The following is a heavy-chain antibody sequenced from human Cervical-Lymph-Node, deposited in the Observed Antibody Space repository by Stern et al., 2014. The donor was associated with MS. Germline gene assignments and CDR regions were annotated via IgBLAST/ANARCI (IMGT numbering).Heavy chain of an antibody. J-gene: IGHJ2*01. CDR1: GYTFTDYD. D-gene: IGHD3-10*01. V-gene: IGHV1-8*02. Sequence: QLVQSGAEVKKPGASVKVSCKASGYTFTDYDINWVRQAPGQGLEWMGWMNPNSGHAGSAQKFQGRVTMTRNTSISTAYMELSSLNSGDTAVYYCARGPAIQWFRGFDLWGRGTLVTASS. CDR2: MNPNSGHA. CDR3: ARGPAIQWFRGFDL.